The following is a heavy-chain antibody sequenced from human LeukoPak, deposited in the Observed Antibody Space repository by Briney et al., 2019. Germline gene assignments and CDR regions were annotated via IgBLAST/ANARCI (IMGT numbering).Heavy chain of an antibody. D-gene: IGHD2-2*01. CDR2: IYHSGST. CDR3: ARGSVVPAASWYFDL. Sequence: SQTLSLTCTVSGDSISRGRYYWSWVRQPPGKGLEWIGYIYHSGSTYYNPSLKSRVTISVDRSKNQFSLKLSSVTAADTAVYYCARGSVVPAASWYFDLWGRGTLVTVSS. V-gene: IGHV4-30-2*01. CDR1: GDSISRGRYY. J-gene: IGHJ2*01.